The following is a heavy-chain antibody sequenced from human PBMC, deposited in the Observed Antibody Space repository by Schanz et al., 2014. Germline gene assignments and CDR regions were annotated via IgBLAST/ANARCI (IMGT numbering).Heavy chain of an antibody. D-gene: IGHD3-9*01. CDR2: ITTSTSYT. V-gene: IGHV3-11*06. CDR3: ARLGRMGAFDI. Sequence: QVQLVESGGGLVKPGGSLRLFCAASGFTFSDHFMSWIRQAPGKGLEWISYITTSTSYTNYADSVKGRFTISRDNAKKSLFLQMNSLRAEDTAVYYCARLGRMGAFDIWGQGTLVTVSS. CDR1: GFTFSDHF. J-gene: IGHJ4*02.